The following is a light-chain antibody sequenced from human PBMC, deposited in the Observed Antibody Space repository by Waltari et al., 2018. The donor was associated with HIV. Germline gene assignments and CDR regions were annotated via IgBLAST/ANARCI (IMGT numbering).Light chain of an antibody. V-gene: IGKV1-5*03. CDR2: KTS. CDR1: QNVDNW. J-gene: IGKJ5*01. CDR3: QQYKSFSLT. Sequence: DIQMTQSPSTLSVSVGDRVIITCRSSQNVDNWLAWYQQRPGSAPKDLIYKTSTLQTGVPSRFSGSGSGTEFSLTISSLQPDDFATYYCQQYKSFSLTFGQGTRLEIK.